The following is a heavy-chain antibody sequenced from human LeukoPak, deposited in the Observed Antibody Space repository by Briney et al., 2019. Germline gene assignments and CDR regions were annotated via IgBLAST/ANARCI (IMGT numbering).Heavy chain of an antibody. V-gene: IGHV3-23*01. CDR2: ISGSGGDT. J-gene: IGHJ4*02. CDR3: ATSSGWYPKYFDY. Sequence: GGSLRPSCAASGFTFSSYPMSWVRQAPGKGLEWVSAISGSGGDTYYADSVKGRFTISRDNSKNTLYLQMNSLRAEDTALYYCATSSGWYPKYFDYWGRGTLVTVSS. D-gene: IGHD6-19*01. CDR1: GFTFSSYP.